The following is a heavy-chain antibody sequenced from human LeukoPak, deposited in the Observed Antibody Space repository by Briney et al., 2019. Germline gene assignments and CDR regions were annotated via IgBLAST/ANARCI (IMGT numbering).Heavy chain of an antibody. J-gene: IGHJ4*02. D-gene: IGHD6-13*01. CDR2: IKQDGSEK. CDR1: GFTFSSYW. CDR3: ARTGRYSSSWYPDY. V-gene: IGHV3-7*01. Sequence: PGGSLRLSCAASGFTFSSYWMSWVRQAPGKGLERVANIKQDGSEKYYVDSVKGRFTIPRDNAKNSLYLQMNSLRAEDTAVYYCARTGRYSSSWYPDYWGQGTLVTVSS.